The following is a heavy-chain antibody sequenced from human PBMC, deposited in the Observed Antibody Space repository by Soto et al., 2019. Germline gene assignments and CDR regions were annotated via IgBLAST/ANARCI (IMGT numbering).Heavy chain of an antibody. D-gene: IGHD1-26*01. J-gene: IGHJ4*02. CDR3: AKGFQWELLDYFDY. Sequence: GGSLRLSCAASGFTFDDYAMHWVRQAPGKGLEWVSGISWTSGSIGYADSVKGRFTISRDNAKNSLYLQMNSLRAEDTALYYCAKGFQWELLDYFDYWGQGTLVTVSS. CDR1: GFTFDDYA. CDR2: ISWTSGSI. V-gene: IGHV3-9*01.